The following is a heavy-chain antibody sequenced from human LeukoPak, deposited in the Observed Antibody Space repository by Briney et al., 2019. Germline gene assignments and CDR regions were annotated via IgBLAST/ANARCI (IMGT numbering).Heavy chain of an antibody. J-gene: IGHJ3*02. Sequence: GGSLRLSCAASGFTFSSYEMNWVRQAPGKGLEWVANIKQDGSEKYYVDSVKGRFTISRDNAKNSLYLQMNSLRAEDTVVYYCARDPGRWSDAFDIWGQGTMVTVSS. V-gene: IGHV3-7*03. CDR1: GFTFSSYE. CDR2: IKQDGSEK. D-gene: IGHD6-13*01. CDR3: ARDPGRWSDAFDI.